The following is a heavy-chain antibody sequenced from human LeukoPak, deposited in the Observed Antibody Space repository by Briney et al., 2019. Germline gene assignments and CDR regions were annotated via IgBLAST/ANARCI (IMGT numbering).Heavy chain of an antibody. D-gene: IGHD4-17*01. Sequence: SEALSLTCTVSGGSISSGDYYWSWIRQPPGKGLEWIGYIYYSGSTYYSPSLKSRVTISVDTSKNQFSLKLSSVTAADTAVYYCARRSWAVTSGRYYYGMDVWGQGTTVTVSS. CDR2: IYYSGST. V-gene: IGHV4-30-4*01. CDR1: GGSISSGDYY. CDR3: ARRSWAVTSGRYYYGMDV. J-gene: IGHJ6*02.